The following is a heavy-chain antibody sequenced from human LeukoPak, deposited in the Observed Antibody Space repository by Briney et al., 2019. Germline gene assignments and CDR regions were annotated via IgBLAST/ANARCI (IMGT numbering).Heavy chain of an antibody. Sequence: PSETLSLTCTVSGGPISSYYWSWIRQPPGKGLEWIGYIYYSGSTNYNPSLKSRVTISVDTSKNQFSLKLSSVTAADTAVYYCARLGITMVRGVQNWFDPWGQGTLVTVSS. J-gene: IGHJ5*02. D-gene: IGHD3-10*01. CDR2: IYYSGST. CDR1: GGPISSYY. V-gene: IGHV4-59*08. CDR3: ARLGITMVRGVQNWFDP.